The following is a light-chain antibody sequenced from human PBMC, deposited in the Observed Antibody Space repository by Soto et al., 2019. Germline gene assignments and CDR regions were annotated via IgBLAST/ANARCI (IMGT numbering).Light chain of an antibody. J-gene: IGKJ3*01. CDR3: QHYDNTPPSVT. CDR2: GAS. Sequence: EIVLTQSPDTLSLSPGERATLSCRASQSVSSDYLVWYQQKPGLPPRLLIYGASRRATGIPDRFSGSGSGTDFILTISRLEPEDFAVYYCQHYDNTPPSVTFGPGTKVDIE. CDR1: QSVSSDY. V-gene: IGKV3-20*01.